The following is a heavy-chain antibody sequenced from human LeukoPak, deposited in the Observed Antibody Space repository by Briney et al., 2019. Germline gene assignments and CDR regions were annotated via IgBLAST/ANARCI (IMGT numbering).Heavy chain of an antibody. Sequence: ASVKVSCKASGYTFTSYGISWVRQAAGQGLEWMGLISAYNGNTNYAQKLQGRVTMTTDTSTSTAYMELRSLRSDDTAVYYCARDLRSIAARHSNYMDVWGKGTTVTVSS. J-gene: IGHJ6*03. D-gene: IGHD6-6*01. V-gene: IGHV1-18*01. CDR3: ARDLRSIAARHSNYMDV. CDR2: ISAYNGNT. CDR1: GYTFTSYG.